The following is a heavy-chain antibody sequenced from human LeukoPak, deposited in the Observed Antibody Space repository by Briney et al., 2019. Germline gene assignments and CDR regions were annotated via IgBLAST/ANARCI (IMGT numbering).Heavy chain of an antibody. CDR1: GGSISSYY. CDR3: ARVRSVRFLAAMDV. J-gene: IGHJ6*03. V-gene: IGHV4-4*07. Sequence: PSETLSLTCTVSGGSISSYYWSWIRQPAGKGLEWIGRIYTGGSTNYNPSLKSRVTMSVDTSKNQFSLKLSSVTAADTAVYYCARVRSVRFLAAMDVWGKGTTVTVSS. CDR2: IYTGGST. D-gene: IGHD3-3*01.